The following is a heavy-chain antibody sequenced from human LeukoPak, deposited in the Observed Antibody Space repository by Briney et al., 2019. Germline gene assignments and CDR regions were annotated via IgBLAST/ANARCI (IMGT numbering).Heavy chain of an antibody. CDR2: IKPDGSEK. CDR3: TKGGYSTSWYWIY. V-gene: IGHV3-7*03. D-gene: IGHD2-2*01. CDR1: GFTFSDTL. Sequence: GGSLRLSCAASGFTFSDTLMTWVRQAPGKGLEWVATIKPDGSEKYYVDSVRGRFTISRVNAENSLYLQMNGLRAEDTAVYHCTKGGYSTSWYWIYWGQGTLVTVSS. J-gene: IGHJ4*02.